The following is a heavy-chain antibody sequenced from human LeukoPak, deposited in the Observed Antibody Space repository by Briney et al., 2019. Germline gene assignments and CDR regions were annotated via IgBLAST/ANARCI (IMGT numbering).Heavy chain of an antibody. D-gene: IGHD3-10*01. CDR2: ISNSGTTI. CDR1: GSTFSDYY. V-gene: IGHV3-11*01. J-gene: IGHJ5*01. CDR3: ARALAGFSFDS. Sequence: GGSLRLSCAASGSTFSDYYMSWIRQAPGKGLEWVSYISNSGTTIYYADSVKGRFTISRDNAKNSLYLQMNSLRAEDTAMYYCARALAGFSFDSWGQGTLVTVSS.